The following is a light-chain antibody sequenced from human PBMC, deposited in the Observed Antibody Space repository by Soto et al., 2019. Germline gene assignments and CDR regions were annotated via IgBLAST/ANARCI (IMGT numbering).Light chain of an antibody. J-gene: IGKJ1*01. CDR3: LQHNSYPWT. Sequence: LLTQSPSSLSASVGDRVTITCRASQGIDTSLAWYQQKPGKAPKLLIYAASNFQSGVPSRFSGSGSGTHFTLTISSLQPEDFATYYCLQHNSYPWTFGQGTKVEIK. CDR2: AAS. V-gene: IGKV1-9*01. CDR1: QGIDTS.